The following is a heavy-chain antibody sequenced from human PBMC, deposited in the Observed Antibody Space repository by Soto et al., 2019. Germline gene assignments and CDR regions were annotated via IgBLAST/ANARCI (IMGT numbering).Heavy chain of an antibody. J-gene: IGHJ5*02. D-gene: IGHD2-15*01. V-gene: IGHV4-34*01. CDR2: INHSGST. CDR1: GGSFSGYY. CDR3: ARVAVVAFNWFDP. Sequence: QVQLQQWGAGLLKPSETLFLTCAVYGGSFSGYYWSWIRQPPGKGLEWIGEINHSGSTNYNPSLKSRVTISVDTSKNQFSLKLSSVTAADTAVYYCARVAVVAFNWFDPWGQGTLVTVSS.